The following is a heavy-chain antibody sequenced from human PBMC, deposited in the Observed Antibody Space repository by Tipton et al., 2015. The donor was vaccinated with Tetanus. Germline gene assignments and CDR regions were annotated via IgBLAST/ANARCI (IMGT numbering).Heavy chain of an antibody. J-gene: IGHJ4*02. Sequence: ESLRLSCTVSGGSISGYYWNWIRQPPGKGLEWIGYFYYSGSTNYNPSLKSRVTMSGDTSKNQFSLKLTSVTAADTAVYYCARIRQVGKPGPFFDYWGQGTLVTVSS. CDR2: FYYSGST. D-gene: IGHD7-27*01. CDR3: ARIRQVGKPGPFFDY. V-gene: IGHV4-59*01. CDR1: GGSISGYY.